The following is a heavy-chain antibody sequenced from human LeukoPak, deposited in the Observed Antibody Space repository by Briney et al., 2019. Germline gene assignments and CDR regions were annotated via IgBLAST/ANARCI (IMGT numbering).Heavy chain of an antibody. CDR1: GGSINSYY. CDR2: IYYSGST. V-gene: IGHV4-59*01. CDR3: ARLMTHYWNFDL. Sequence: KPSETLSLTCTVSGGSINSYYWSWIRQPPGKGLEWIGYIYYSGSTNYNPSLKSRLTISVDTSKNQFSLKLSSVTAADTAMYYCARLMTHYWNFDLWGRGTLVTVSS. D-gene: IGHD3-16*01. J-gene: IGHJ2*01.